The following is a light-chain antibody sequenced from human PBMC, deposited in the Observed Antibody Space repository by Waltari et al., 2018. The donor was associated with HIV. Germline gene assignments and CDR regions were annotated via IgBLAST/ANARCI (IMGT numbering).Light chain of an antibody. CDR3: AAWDDSLNGHWV. J-gene: IGLJ3*02. Sequence: QSVLTQPPSASGTPGQRVTISCSGGSSNIGSNFVIWYQQLPGTAPKLLMYRNNQRPSGVPGRVSGSKSGTSASLAISGLQSEDEADYYCAAWDDSLNGHWVFGGGTKVTVL. CDR2: RNN. CDR1: SSNIGSNF. V-gene: IGLV1-44*01.